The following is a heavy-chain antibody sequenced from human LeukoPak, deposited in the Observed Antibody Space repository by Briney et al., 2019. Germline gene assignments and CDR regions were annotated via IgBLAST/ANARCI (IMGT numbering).Heavy chain of an antibody. CDR1: GFIVSNKY. Sequence: GGSLRLSCAASGFIVSNKYMSWVRQAPGKGLEWVSVIYSGTNTYYADSVQGRFTISRDTSRNTLYLQMNSLRAEDTAVYYCTRLGPYYFDSWGRGTLVIVSS. CDR3: TRLGPYYFDS. V-gene: IGHV3-53*01. J-gene: IGHJ4*02. D-gene: IGHD3-16*01. CDR2: IYSGTNT.